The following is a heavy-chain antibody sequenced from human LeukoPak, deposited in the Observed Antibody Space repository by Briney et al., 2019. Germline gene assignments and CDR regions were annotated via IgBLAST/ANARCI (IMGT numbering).Heavy chain of an antibody. D-gene: IGHD3-3*01. V-gene: IGHV3-21*01. J-gene: IGHJ4*02. CDR2: ISSSSSYI. CDR3: ARGRITIFGVVTSYCFDY. CDR1: GFTFSSYS. Sequence: PGGPLRLXCAASGFTFSSYSMNWVRQAPGKGLEWVSSISSSSSYIYYADSVKGRFTISRDNAKNSLYLQMNSLRAEDTAVYYCARGRITIFGVVTSYCFDYWGQGTLVTVSS.